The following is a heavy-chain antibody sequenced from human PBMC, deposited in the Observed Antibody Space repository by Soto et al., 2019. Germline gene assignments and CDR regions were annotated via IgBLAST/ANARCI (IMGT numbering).Heavy chain of an antibody. V-gene: IGHV4-34*01. CDR1: GGSFSGDY. CDR3: ARHGGRYCSGGTCYIYWHFDL. J-gene: IGHJ2*01. CDR2: INHSGST. Sequence: SETLSLTCAVYGGSFSGDYWSWIRQPPGKGLELIGEINHSGSTNYNPSLKSRVTISVDTSKNQFSLKLSSVTAADTAVYYCARHGGRYCSGGTCYIYWHFDLWGRGTLVTV. D-gene: IGHD2-15*01.